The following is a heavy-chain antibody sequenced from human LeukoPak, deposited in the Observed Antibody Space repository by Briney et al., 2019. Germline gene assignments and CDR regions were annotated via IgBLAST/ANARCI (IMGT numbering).Heavy chain of an antibody. V-gene: IGHV4-39*01. D-gene: IGHD1-26*01. Sequence: SETPSLTCTVSGGSISSSSYHWGWIRQPPGKGLEWIGSIYYSGSTYYNPSLKSRVTISVDTSKNQFSLKLSSVTAADTAVYYCARPSSRGSYEGDYWGQGTLVTVSS. CDR1: GGSISSSSYH. J-gene: IGHJ4*02. CDR3: ARPSSRGSYEGDY. CDR2: IYYSGST.